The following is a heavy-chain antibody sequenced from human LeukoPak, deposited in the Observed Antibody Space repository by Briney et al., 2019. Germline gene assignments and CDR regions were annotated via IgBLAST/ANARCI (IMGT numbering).Heavy chain of an antibody. Sequence: SETLSLTCTVSGGSISSYYWSWIRQPPGKGLEWIGYIYDSGSTNYNPSLKSRVTISVDTSKNQFSLKLSSVTAADTAVYYCARVKPTYYYDSSGYDAFDIWGQGTMVTVSS. CDR3: ARVKPTYYYDSSGYDAFDI. CDR2: IYDSGST. CDR1: GGSISSYY. D-gene: IGHD3-22*01. V-gene: IGHV4-59*08. J-gene: IGHJ3*02.